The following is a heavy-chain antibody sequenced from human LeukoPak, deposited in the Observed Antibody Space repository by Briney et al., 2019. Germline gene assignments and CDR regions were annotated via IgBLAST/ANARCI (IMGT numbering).Heavy chain of an antibody. D-gene: IGHD3-9*01. CDR2: ISYDGSNK. CDR3: ARDSHDILTGYYRLGEFDY. V-gene: IGHV3-30-3*01. CDR1: GFTFSSYA. Sequence: PGRSLRLSCAASGFTFSSYAMHWVRQAPGKGLEWVAVISYDGSNKYYADSVKGRFTISRDNSKNTLYLQMNSLRAEDTAVYYCARDSHDILTGYYRLGEFDYWGQGTLVTVSS. J-gene: IGHJ4*02.